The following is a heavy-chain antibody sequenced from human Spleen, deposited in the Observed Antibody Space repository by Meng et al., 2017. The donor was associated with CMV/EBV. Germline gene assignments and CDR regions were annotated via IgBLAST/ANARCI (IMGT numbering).Heavy chain of an antibody. J-gene: IGHJ4*02. V-gene: IGHV4-39*07. CDR3: ARVATVTTEVY. Sequence: CTVSGGSISSSSYYWGWIRQPPGKGLEWIGSIYYSGSTYYNPSLKSRVTISVDTSKNQFSLKLSSVTAADTAVYYCARVATVTTEVYWGQGTLVTVSS. CDR2: IYYSGST. D-gene: IGHD4-17*01. CDR1: GGSISSSSYY.